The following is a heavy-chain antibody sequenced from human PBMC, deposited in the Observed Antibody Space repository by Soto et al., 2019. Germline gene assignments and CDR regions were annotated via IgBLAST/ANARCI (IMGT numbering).Heavy chain of an antibody. D-gene: IGHD3-22*01. V-gene: IGHV1-69*13. CDR1: GGTFSSCA. J-gene: IGHJ5*02. CDR2: IIPIFGTA. Sequence: SVKVSCKASGGTFSSCAISWVRQARGQGLEWMGGIIPIFGTANYAQKFQGRVTITADESTSTAYMELSSLRSEDTAVYYCARGGPTYYYDSSGSYRNWFDPWGQGTLVTVSS. CDR3: ARGGPTYYYDSSGSYRNWFDP.